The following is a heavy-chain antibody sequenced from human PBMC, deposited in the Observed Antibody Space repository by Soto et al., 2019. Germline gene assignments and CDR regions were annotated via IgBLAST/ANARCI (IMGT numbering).Heavy chain of an antibody. CDR3: AKQTAAIENDSFDI. Sequence: PGESLKISCKGSGYTFTTHWIGWVRQMPGKGLEWMGIIYPGDSDTTYSPTFQGQVTISADKSTSTAYLQWSSLKASDTAMYYCAKQTAAIENDSFDIWGQGTVVTVSS. CDR1: GYTFTTHW. CDR2: IYPGDSDT. D-gene: IGHD6-13*01. V-gene: IGHV5-51*01. J-gene: IGHJ3*02.